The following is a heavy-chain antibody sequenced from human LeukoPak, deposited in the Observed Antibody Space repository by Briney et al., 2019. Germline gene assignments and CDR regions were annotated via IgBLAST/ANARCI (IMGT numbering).Heavy chain of an antibody. CDR2: IKQDGSET. CDR1: GFTFSDYS. J-gene: IGHJ4*02. D-gene: IGHD1-26*01. CDR3: ARDKIVGATFFDF. V-gene: IGHV3-7*01. Sequence: GGSLRLSCAASGFTFSDYSMNWVRQAPGKGLEWVANIKQDGSETYYVDSVKGRFTISRDNAENSLYLQMNSLRAEDTAVYYCARDKIVGATFFDFWGQGTLVTVSS.